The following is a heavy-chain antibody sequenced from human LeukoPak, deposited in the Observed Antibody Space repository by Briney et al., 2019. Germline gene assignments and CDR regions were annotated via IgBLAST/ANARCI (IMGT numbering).Heavy chain of an antibody. V-gene: IGHV3-53*01. CDR1: GFTVSSNY. CDR3: ASYPSSSNY. CDR2: IYSGGST. J-gene: IGHJ4*02. Sequence: GSLRLSCAASGFTVSSNYMSWVRQAPGKGLEWVSIIYSGGSTYYADSVKGRFIISRDNSKNSLYLQMNSLRAEDTAVYYCASYPSSSNYWGQGTLVTVSS.